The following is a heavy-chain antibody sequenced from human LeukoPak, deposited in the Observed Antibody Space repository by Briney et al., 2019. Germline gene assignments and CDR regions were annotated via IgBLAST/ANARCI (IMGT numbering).Heavy chain of an antibody. CDR2: IWYDGSNK. V-gene: IGHV3-33*06. J-gene: IGHJ3*02. CDR1: GFTFSTYA. CDR3: AKGVLYDGSGLDAFDI. Sequence: GGSLRLSCAASGFTFSTYAMHWVRRAPGKGLDWVAVIWYDGSNKYYGDSVKGRFTISRDNSKNTLYLQMNSLRAEDTAVYYCAKGVLYDGSGLDAFDIWGQGTMVTVSS. D-gene: IGHD3-22*01.